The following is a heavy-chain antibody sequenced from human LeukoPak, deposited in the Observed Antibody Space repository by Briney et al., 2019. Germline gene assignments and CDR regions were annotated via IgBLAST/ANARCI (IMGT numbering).Heavy chain of an antibody. CDR1: RFTFDDYA. Sequence: PGRSLRLSCAASRFTFDDYAMHWVRQAPGKGLEWVSGSNWDSNNVGYADSVKGRFTISRDNAKNFLYLQMNSLRVEDTALYYCAKDITSCSGGSCTSDYYGLDVWGQGTTVTVS. D-gene: IGHD2-15*01. CDR3: AKDITSCSGGSCTSDYYGLDV. CDR2: SNWDSNNV. J-gene: IGHJ6*02. V-gene: IGHV3-9*01.